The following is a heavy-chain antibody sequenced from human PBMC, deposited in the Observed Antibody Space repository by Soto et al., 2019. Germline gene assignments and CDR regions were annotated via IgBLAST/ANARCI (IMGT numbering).Heavy chain of an antibody. CDR2: INHSGST. Sequence: QVQLQQWGAGLLKPSETLSLTCAVYGGSFSGYYWSWIRQPPGKGLEWIGEINHSGSTNYNPSLKSRVTISVDTSKNQFSLKLSSVTAADTAVYYCVRGGDIAAAVPDDYWGQGTLVTVSS. J-gene: IGHJ4*02. D-gene: IGHD6-13*01. CDR1: GGSFSGYY. CDR3: VRGGDIAAAVPDDY. V-gene: IGHV4-34*01.